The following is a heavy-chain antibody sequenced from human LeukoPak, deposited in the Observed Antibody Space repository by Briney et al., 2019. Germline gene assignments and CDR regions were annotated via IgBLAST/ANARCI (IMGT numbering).Heavy chain of an antibody. CDR2: IRAYNGNT. CDR1: GYTFTSYG. Sequence: ASVKVSCKASGYTFTSYGISWVRQAPGQGLEWMGWIRAYNGNTNYAQKLQGRVTMTTDTSTSTAYMELRSLRSDDTAVYYRARDQTNYYDSSGYGGWFDPWGQGTLVTVSS. D-gene: IGHD3-22*01. V-gene: IGHV1-18*01. CDR3: ARDQTNYYDSSGYGGWFDP. J-gene: IGHJ5*02.